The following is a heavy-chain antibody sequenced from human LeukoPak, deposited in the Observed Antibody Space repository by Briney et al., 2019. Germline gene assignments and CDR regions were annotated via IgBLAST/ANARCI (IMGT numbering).Heavy chain of an antibody. J-gene: IGHJ4*02. CDR1: GFIFSNYA. D-gene: IGHD6-19*01. V-gene: IGHV3-23*01. Sequence: PRGSLRLSCAASGFIFSNYAMSWVRQAPGKGPEWGSAVNGSGDTTYYAGSVKGRFTISRDNSKSTMYLQMNSLRAEDTAVYYCAKDLRAVAGRGPFDYWGQGTLVTVSS. CDR2: VNGSGDTT. CDR3: AKDLRAVAGRGPFDY.